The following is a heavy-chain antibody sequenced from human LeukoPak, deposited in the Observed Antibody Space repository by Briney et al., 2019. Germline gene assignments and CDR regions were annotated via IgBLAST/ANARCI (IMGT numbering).Heavy chain of an antibody. Sequence: ASVNVSCKASGYTFTSYYIHCVRQAPGQGREWMGVSKPSAGSACYAQRFQGRVTMTRDMSTSTVYMELSSLRSEDTAVYYCARAFGRYSSGWNYYYNMDVWGNGTTVTVSS. J-gene: IGHJ6*03. CDR3: ARAFGRYSSGWNYYYNMDV. V-gene: IGHV1-46*01. D-gene: IGHD6-19*01. CDR1: GYTFTSYY. CDR2: SKPSAGSA.